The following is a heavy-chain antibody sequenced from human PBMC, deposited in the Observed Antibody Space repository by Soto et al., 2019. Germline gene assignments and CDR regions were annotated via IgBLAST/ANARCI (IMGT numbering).Heavy chain of an antibody. CDR3: VRDFSRIVGATADAFDL. V-gene: IGHV3-21*01. Sequence: GGSLRLSCVASGFSFNSCAMNWVRLAPGKGPEWVATISATGYYIYYADSVQGRFTISRDNARESLFLQMNGLEAEDTAVYYCVRDFSRIVGATADAFDLWGQGTTVTVSS. J-gene: IGHJ3*01. D-gene: IGHD1-26*01. CDR1: GFSFNSCA. CDR2: ISATGYYI.